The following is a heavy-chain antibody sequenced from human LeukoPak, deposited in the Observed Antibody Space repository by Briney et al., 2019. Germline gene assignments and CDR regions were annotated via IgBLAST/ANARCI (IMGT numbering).Heavy chain of an antibody. Sequence: ASVKVSCTASGYTFTGYYMHWVRQAPGQGLEWMGWINPNSGGTNYAQKFQGRVTMTRDTSISTAYMELSRLRSDDTAVYYCAASQTYDYYYYMDVWGKGTTVTVSS. CDR2: INPNSGGT. V-gene: IGHV1-2*02. CDR3: AASQTYDYYYYMDV. J-gene: IGHJ6*03. D-gene: IGHD3-16*01. CDR1: GYTFTGYY.